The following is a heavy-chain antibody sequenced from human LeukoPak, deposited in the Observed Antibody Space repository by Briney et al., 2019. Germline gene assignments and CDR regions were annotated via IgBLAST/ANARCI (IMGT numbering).Heavy chain of an antibody. J-gene: IGHJ4*02. CDR3: AKDIKGQGGSYYDY. CDR2: ISWNSGSI. Sequence: GGSLRLSCAASGFTFDDYAMHWVRQAPGKGLEWVSGISWNSGSIGYADSVKGRFTISRDNAKNSLYLQMNSLRAEDTALYYCAKDIKGQGGSYYDYWGQGTLVTVSS. CDR1: GFTFDDYA. D-gene: IGHD1-26*01. V-gene: IGHV3-9*01.